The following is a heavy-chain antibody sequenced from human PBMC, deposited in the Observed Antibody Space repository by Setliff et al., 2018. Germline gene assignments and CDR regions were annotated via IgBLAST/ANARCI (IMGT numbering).Heavy chain of an antibody. CDR1: GYSIGYSIGSGHY. V-gene: IGHV4-38-2*01. CDR2: VYHRGST. J-gene: IGHJ4*02. CDR3: ARHVGGAGGLDY. Sequence: SETLSLTCAVSGYSIGYSIGSGHYWGWIRQPPGKGLEWIGSVYHRGSTYYNPSLESRVTISVDTSMNQFSLKLSSVTAADTAVYYCARHVGGAGGLDYWGQGTLVTVSS. D-gene: IGHD1-26*01.